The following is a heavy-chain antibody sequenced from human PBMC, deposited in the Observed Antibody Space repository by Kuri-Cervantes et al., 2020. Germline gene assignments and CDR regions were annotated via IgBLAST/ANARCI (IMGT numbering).Heavy chain of an antibody. CDR1: GFTFSSYW. Sequence: GESLKISCAASGFTFSSYWMSWVRQAPGKGLEWVANIKQDGSEKYYVDYVKGRFTISRDNSKNTLYLQMNSLRAEDTAVYYCVMVRGVILTNYYGMDVWGQGTTVTVSS. CDR2: IKQDGSEK. V-gene: IGHV3-7*01. D-gene: IGHD3-10*01. J-gene: IGHJ6*02. CDR3: VMVRGVILTNYYGMDV.